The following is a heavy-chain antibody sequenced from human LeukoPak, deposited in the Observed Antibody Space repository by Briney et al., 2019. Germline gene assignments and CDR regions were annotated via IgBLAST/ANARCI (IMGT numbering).Heavy chain of an antibody. CDR1: GFTFSSYA. CDR2: ISGSGGST. J-gene: IGHJ4*02. D-gene: IGHD3-22*01. V-gene: IGHV3-23*01. Sequence: GGSLRLSCAASGFTFSSYAMSWVRQAPGKGLEWVPAISGSGGSTYYADSVKGRFTISRDDSKNTLYLQMNSLRAEDTAVYYCAKDRYYYDSGGYFDYWGQGTLVTVSS. CDR3: AKDRYYYDSGGYFDY.